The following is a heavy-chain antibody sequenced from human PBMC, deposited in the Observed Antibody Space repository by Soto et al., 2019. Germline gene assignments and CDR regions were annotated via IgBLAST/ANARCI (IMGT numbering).Heavy chain of an antibody. CDR1: GGTISGYY. CDR2: IYSSGST. CDR3: ARGQRFSDWFDP. J-gene: IGHJ5*02. V-gene: IGHV4-4*07. Sequence: SETLSLTCTVTGGTISGYYWTWIRQSAGGGLEWIGRIYSSGSTNYNPSLKSRVTISLDTSMSHFSLRLSSVTAADTAVYYCARGQRFSDWFDPWGQGTLVTVSS. D-gene: IGHD3-3*01.